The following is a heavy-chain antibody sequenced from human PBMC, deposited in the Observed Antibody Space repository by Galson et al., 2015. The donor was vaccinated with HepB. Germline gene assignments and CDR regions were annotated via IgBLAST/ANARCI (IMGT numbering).Heavy chain of an antibody. D-gene: IGHD2-2*01. Sequence: SLRLSCAASGFTFSSYWMHWVRQAPGKGLEWVANIKQDGSEKYYVDSVKGRFTISRDNAKNSLYLQMNSLRAEDTAVYYCAREGYCSSTSCRVAGPKYYYYYYGMDVWGQGTTVTVSS. CDR3: AREGYCSSTSCRVAGPKYYYYYYGMDV. CDR2: IKQDGSEK. J-gene: IGHJ6*02. V-gene: IGHV3-7*03. CDR1: GFTFSSYW.